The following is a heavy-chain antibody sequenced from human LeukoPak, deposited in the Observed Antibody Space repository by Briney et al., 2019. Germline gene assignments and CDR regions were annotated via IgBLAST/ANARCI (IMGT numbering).Heavy chain of an antibody. Sequence: ASVKVSCKASGYTFISYNMHWVRQAPGQGLEWMGIINPSGGSTNYAQKFQGRVTMTRDTSTSTVYMELSSLRSEDTAVYYCARAEVIVGTTGFDYWGQGTLVTVSS. CDR3: ARAEVIVGTTGFDY. J-gene: IGHJ4*02. V-gene: IGHV1-46*01. CDR1: GYTFISYN. CDR2: INPSGGST. D-gene: IGHD1-26*01.